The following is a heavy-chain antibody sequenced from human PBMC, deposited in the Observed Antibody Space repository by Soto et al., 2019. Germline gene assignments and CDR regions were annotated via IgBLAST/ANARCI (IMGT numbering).Heavy chain of an antibody. CDR1: GGSFSGYY. V-gene: IGHV4-34*01. Sequence: PSETLSLTCAVYGGSFSGYYWSWIRQPPGKGLEWIGEINHSGSTNYNPSLKSRVTISVDTSKNQFSLKLSSVTAADTAVYYCARGYPLIVVVVDATPRWFDPWGQGTLVTVSS. CDR3: ARGYPLIVVVVDATPRWFDP. D-gene: IGHD2-15*01. CDR2: INHSGST. J-gene: IGHJ5*02.